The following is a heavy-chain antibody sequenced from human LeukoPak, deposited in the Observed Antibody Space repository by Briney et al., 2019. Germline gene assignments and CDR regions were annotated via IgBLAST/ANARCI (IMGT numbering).Heavy chain of an antibody. Sequence: SETLSLTCTVSGGSISSYYWSRIRQPPGKGLEWIGYIYYSGSTNYNPSLKSRVTISVDTSKNQFSLKLSSVTAADTAVYYCARGIGTIFYYYMDVWGKGTTVTVSS. V-gene: IGHV4-59*01. CDR1: GGSISSYY. CDR2: IYYSGST. J-gene: IGHJ6*03. D-gene: IGHD4/OR15-4a*01. CDR3: ARGIGTIFYYYMDV.